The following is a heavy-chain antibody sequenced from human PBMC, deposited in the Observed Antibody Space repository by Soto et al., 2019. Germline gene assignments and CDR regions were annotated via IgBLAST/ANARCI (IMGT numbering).Heavy chain of an antibody. CDR1: GGSFSGYY. CDR3: ARRGIRGISRIDY. Sequence: SETLSLTCAVYGGSFSGYYWSWIRQPPGKGLEWIGEINHSGSTNYNPSLKSRVTISVDTSKNQFSLKLSSVTAADTAVYYCARRGIRGISRIDYWGQGTLVTVSS. J-gene: IGHJ4*02. CDR2: INHSGST. D-gene: IGHD2-15*01. V-gene: IGHV4-34*01.